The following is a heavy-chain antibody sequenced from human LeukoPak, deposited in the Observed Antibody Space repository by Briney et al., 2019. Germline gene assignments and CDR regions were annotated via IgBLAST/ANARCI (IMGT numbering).Heavy chain of an antibody. CDR2: ISGSGGST. Sequence: PGGSLRLSCAASGFTFSSYAMSWVRQAPGKGLEWVSAISGSGGSTYYADSVKGRFTISRNNSKNTLYLQMNSLRAEDTAVYYCARPPGELDLSFDYWGQGTLVTVSS. CDR1: GFTFSSYA. J-gene: IGHJ4*02. D-gene: IGHD1-26*01. V-gene: IGHV3-23*01. CDR3: ARPPGELDLSFDY.